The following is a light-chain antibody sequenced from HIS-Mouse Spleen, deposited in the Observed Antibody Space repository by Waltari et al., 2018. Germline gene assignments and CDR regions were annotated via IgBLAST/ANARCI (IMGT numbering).Light chain of an antibody. CDR3: YSTDSSGNHRV. CDR2: EDS. V-gene: IGLV3-10*01. CDR1: ALHKKY. Sequence: SSELTQPPSVSVSPGQTARITCSGDALHKKYDYWYQQKSGQAPVLVIYEDSKRPSGIPERFSGSSSGTMATLTISGAQVEDEADYYCYSTDSSGNHRVFGGGTKLTVL. J-gene: IGLJ2*01.